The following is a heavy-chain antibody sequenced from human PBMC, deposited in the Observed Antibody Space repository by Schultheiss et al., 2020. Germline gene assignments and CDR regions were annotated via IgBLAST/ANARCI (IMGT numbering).Heavy chain of an antibody. Sequence: SETLSLTCTVSGASITSASCYWSWIRQLPGKGLEWIGYIYFTGNTYFNPSLESRVSISRDTSQNQFSLRLRSVTTADTAVYYCARTFYGDYGVYDYWGQGTLVTVSS. CDR1: GASITSASCY. V-gene: IGHV4-31*03. J-gene: IGHJ4*02. CDR2: IYFTGNT. D-gene: IGHD4-17*01. CDR3: ARTFYGDYGVYDY.